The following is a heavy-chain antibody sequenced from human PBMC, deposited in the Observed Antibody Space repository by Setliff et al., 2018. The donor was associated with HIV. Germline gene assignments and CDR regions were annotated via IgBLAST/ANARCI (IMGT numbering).Heavy chain of an antibody. CDR3: ARRERYYDILTGRVSDGFDI. CDR1: GGSISSGSYF. V-gene: IGHV4-61*09. CDR2: IYTSGST. D-gene: IGHD3-9*01. J-gene: IGHJ3*02. Sequence: SETLSLTCTVSGGSISSGSYFWSWIRQPAGKGLEWIGHIYTSGSTNYNPSLKRRVTTSVDTSKNHFSLRLSSVTAADTAVYYCARRERYYDILTGRVSDGFDIWGQGTMVT.